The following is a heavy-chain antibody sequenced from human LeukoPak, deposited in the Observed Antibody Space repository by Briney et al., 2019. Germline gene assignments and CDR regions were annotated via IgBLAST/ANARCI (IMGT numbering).Heavy chain of an antibody. Sequence: GGSLRLSCAASGFTFSSYSMSWVRQAPGKGLEWVSAISGSGGSTYYADSVKGRFTISRDNSKNTLYLQMNSLRAEDTAVYYCAKGTVVPYYFDYWGQGTLVTVSS. CDR1: GFTFSSYS. D-gene: IGHD4-23*01. CDR3: AKGTVVPYYFDY. V-gene: IGHV3-23*01. CDR2: ISGSGGST. J-gene: IGHJ4*02.